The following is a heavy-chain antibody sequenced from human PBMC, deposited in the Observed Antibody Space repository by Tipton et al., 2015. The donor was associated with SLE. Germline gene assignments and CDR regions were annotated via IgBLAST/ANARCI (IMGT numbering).Heavy chain of an antibody. D-gene: IGHD2-2*01. CDR2: ICCGGIT. CDR1: GGSITNYY. V-gene: IGHV4-4*07. CDR3: VVCSPSSCSYFDY. Sequence: TLSLTCTVSGGSITNYYWGWVRPPAGKGLEWFGRICCGGITKYNPSLDSRVSLSVDASKDQFSLKLSSVTAADTAVYYCVVCSPSSCSYFDYWGQGRLVTVSS. J-gene: IGHJ4*02.